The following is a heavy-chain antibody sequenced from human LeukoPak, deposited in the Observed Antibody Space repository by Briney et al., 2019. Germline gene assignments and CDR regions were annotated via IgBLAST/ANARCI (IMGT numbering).Heavy chain of an antibody. Sequence: GGSLRLSCAASEFTLGSYAMSWVRQAPGKGLEWVSGISANGDNTHYAESVRGRFIISRDNSKNTLYLQMNSLRAGDTALYFCAKYHNPDSTGPFHWGQGTLVTVSS. J-gene: IGHJ4*02. CDR1: EFTLGSYA. D-gene: IGHD3-22*01. CDR2: ISANGDNT. CDR3: AKYHNPDSTGPFH. V-gene: IGHV3-23*01.